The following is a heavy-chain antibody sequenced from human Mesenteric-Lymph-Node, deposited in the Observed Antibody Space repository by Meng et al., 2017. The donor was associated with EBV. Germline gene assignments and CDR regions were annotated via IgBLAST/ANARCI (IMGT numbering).Heavy chain of an antibody. V-gene: IGHV4-34*02. CDR3: ARESYYDSRGPWFDP. Sequence: QVQLQQWGAGLLKPSETLSLTCAVYGGSFSGSFWSWIRQPPGKGLEWIGEINPSGGTNYSPSLKSRVTISLDTSKNQFSLKLSSVTAADTAVYYCARESYYDSRGPWFDPWGQGTLVTVSS. J-gene: IGHJ5*02. D-gene: IGHD3-22*01. CDR2: INPSGGT. CDR1: GGSFSGSF.